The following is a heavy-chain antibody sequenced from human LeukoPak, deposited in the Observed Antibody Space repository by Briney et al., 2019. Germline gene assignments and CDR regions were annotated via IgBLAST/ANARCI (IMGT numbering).Heavy chain of an antibody. CDR2: INTNTGNP. D-gene: IGHD1-1*01. CDR1: GYTFSSSA. J-gene: IGHJ4*02. Sequence: GASVKVSCKASGYTFSSSAMNWVRQAPGRGLEWMGWINTNTGNPTYAQGFTGRFVFSLDTSVSTAYLQISSLKAEDAAVYYCARENWNDGSNFDYWGQGTLVTVTS. V-gene: IGHV7-4-1*02. CDR3: ARENWNDGSNFDY.